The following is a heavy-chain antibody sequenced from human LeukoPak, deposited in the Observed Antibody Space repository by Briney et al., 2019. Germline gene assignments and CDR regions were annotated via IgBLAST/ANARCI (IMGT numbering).Heavy chain of an antibody. J-gene: IGHJ4*02. CDR3: VRSSSWYIFDY. D-gene: IGHD6-13*01. Sequence: GGSLRLSCSASGFTFSSYAMHWVRQAPGKGLEYVSAISSNGGSTYYADSVKGRFTISRDNSKNTLYLQMSSLRAEDTAVYYCVRSSSWYIFDYWGQGTLVTVSS. CDR1: GFTFSSYA. CDR2: ISSNGGST. V-gene: IGHV3-64D*06.